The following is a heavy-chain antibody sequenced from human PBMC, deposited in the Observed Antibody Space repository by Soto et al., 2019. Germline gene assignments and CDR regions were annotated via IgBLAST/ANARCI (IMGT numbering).Heavy chain of an antibody. Sequence: EVQLVESGGGLVQPGRSLRLSCAASGFTFDDYAMHWVRQAPGKGLEWVSGISWNSGSIGCADSVRGRFTISRDNAKNCLYLQMNSLRAEDTALYYCAKDNHIAARTRDSYYYYYMDVWGKGTTVTVSS. V-gene: IGHV3-9*01. J-gene: IGHJ6*03. D-gene: IGHD6-6*01. CDR3: AKDNHIAARTRDSYYYYYMDV. CDR1: GFTFDDYA. CDR2: ISWNSGSI.